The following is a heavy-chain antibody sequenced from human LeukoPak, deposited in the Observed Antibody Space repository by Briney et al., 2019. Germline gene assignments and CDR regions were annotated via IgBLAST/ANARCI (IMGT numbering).Heavy chain of an antibody. CDR3: ARLDR. V-gene: IGHV4-59*01. CDR1: GGSISGYY. Sequence: SETLSLACTVSGGSISGYYWNWIRHPPGKGLEWIGYIYYSRSTNYNPSLKSRVTISVDTSKNQFSLKLSSVTAADTAVYYCARLDRWGQGALVTVSS. CDR2: IYYSRST. J-gene: IGHJ4*02.